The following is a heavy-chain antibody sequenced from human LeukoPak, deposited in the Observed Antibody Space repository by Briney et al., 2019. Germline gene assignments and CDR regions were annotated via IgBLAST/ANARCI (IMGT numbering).Heavy chain of an antibody. CDR3: ARRLGTGTTLGY. D-gene: IGHD1-1*01. Sequence: ASVKVSCKTPGYTFTGYYIHWVRQAPGQGLERMGWINPNNGGTNYAQNFQGTVTMTRDTSTSTAYMELSSLRSDDTAVYYCARRLGTGTTLGYWGQGTLVTVSS. CDR2: INPNNGGT. J-gene: IGHJ4*02. CDR1: GYTFTGYY. V-gene: IGHV1-2*02.